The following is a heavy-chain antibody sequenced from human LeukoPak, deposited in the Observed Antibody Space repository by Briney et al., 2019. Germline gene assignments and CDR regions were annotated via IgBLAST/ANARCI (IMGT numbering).Heavy chain of an antibody. J-gene: IGHJ3*02. CDR2: IYTSGST. Sequence: SETLSPTCTVSGGSISSYYWSWIRQPAGKGLEWIGRIYTSGSTNYNPSLKSRVTMSVDTSKNQFSLKLSSVTAADTAVYYCARDYYDSSGYPRGDDAFDIWGQGTMVTVSS. D-gene: IGHD3-22*01. V-gene: IGHV4-4*07. CDR3: ARDYYDSSGYPRGDDAFDI. CDR1: GGSISSYY.